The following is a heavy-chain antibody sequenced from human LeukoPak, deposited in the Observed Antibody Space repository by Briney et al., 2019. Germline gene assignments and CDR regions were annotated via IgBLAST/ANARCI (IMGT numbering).Heavy chain of an antibody. CDR2: MSSSDDGR. Sequence: GGSLRLSCATSGFSFSSYAMSWVRQAPGKGLEWVSAMSSSDDGRYYAASVRGRFTISRDTSRSTLYLQMNSLRAEDTAVYYCAKGDYYDSSGYSGLDYWGQGTLVTVSS. CDR1: GFSFSSYA. CDR3: AKGDYYDSSGYSGLDY. V-gene: IGHV3-23*01. D-gene: IGHD3-22*01. J-gene: IGHJ4*02.